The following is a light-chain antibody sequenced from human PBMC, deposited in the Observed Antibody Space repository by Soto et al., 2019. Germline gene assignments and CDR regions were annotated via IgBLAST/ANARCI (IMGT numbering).Light chain of an antibody. J-gene: IGLJ2*01. CDR3: QTWCTGMGTVV. CDR1: SGHSSHA. V-gene: IGLV4-69*01. Sequence: QLVLTQSPSASASLGASVKLTCTLSSGHSSHAIAWHQQKAEKGPRYLMKLNSDGSHSNRDGIPDRFPGSSSGAECYLTISSLQSEDEADYYCQTWCTGMGTVVFGGGTKLTVL. CDR2: LNSDGSH.